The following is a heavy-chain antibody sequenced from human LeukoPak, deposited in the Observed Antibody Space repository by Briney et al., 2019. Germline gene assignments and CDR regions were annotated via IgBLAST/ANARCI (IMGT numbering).Heavy chain of an antibody. J-gene: IGHJ4*02. V-gene: IGHV4-59*01. D-gene: IGHD6-13*01. CDR3: ARAAAAGEIDY. CDR2: IYYSGST. CDR1: GGSISSYY. Sequence: PSETLSLTCTVSGGSISSYYWSWIRQPPGKGLEWIGYIYYSGSTNYNPSLKSRVTISVDTSKNQFSLKLSSVTAADTAVYYCARAAAAGEIDYWGQGTLVTVSS.